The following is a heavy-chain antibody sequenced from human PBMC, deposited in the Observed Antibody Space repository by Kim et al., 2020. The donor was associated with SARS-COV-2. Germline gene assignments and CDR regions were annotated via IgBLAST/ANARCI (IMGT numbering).Heavy chain of an antibody. J-gene: IGHJ4*02. Sequence: YYNPSLKSRVTISVDTTKNQFSLKLSSVTAADTAVYYCARVPYDSSGFDYWGQGTLVTVSS. V-gene: IGHV4-31*02. CDR3: ARVPYDSSGFDY. D-gene: IGHD3-22*01.